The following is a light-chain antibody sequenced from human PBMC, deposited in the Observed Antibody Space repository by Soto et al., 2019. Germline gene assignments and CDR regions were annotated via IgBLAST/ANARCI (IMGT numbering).Light chain of an antibody. V-gene: IGLV1-40*01. Sequence: QSVLTQPPSVSGAPGQRVTISCAGTSSNIGTGYDVHWYQQLPDTAPQLIIYEIDNRPSGVPDRFSGSRSGTSASLAITGLEAEDEADYYCQSYDSILSAPIFCGGTKPPS. J-gene: IGLJ2*01. CDR3: QSYDSILSAPI. CDR2: EID. CDR1: SSNIGTGYD.